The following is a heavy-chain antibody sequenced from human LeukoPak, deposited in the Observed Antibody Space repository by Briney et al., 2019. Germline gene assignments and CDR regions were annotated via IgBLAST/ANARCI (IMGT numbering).Heavy chain of an antibody. J-gene: IGHJ3*02. D-gene: IGHD2-15*01. CDR1: GFTFSSYG. CDR2: IRYDGSNK. CDR3: AKDRWSAFDI. Sequence: TGGSLRLSCAASGFTFSSYGMHWVRQAPGKGLEWVAFIRYDGSNKYYADSVKSRFTISRDNSKSTLYLQMNSLRAEDTAVYYCAKDRWSAFDIWGQGTMVTVSS. V-gene: IGHV3-30*02.